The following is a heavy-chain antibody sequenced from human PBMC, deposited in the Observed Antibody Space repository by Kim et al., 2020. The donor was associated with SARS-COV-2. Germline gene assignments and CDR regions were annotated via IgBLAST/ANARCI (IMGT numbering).Heavy chain of an antibody. J-gene: IGHJ4*02. CDR3: ARRQVSTSSGEFDY. V-gene: IGHV4-31*01. Sequence: NPSFKSPVTKSRDTSRNQFSLKLSTVTAADTAVYYCARRQVSTSSGEFDYWGQGTLVTVSS. D-gene: IGHD6-6*01.